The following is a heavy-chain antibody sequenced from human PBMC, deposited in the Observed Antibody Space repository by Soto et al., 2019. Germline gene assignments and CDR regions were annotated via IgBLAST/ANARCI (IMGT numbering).Heavy chain of an antibody. J-gene: IGHJ6*03. V-gene: IGHV3-73*01. CDR2: IRDKVNNYAT. CDR3: TRPGIAATATRGYYYYYMDV. Sequence: GGSLRLSCAASGFTFSGSALHWVRQASGKGLEWVGRIRDKVNNYATAYAASVKGRFTISRDDSKNTAYLQMISLKTEDTAVYYCTRPGIAATATRGYYYYYMDVWGKGTTVTVSS. CDR1: GFTFSGSA. D-gene: IGHD6-13*01.